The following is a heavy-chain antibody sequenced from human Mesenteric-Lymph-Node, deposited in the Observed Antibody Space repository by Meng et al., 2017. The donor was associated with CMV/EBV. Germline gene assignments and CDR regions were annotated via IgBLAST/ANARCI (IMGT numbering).Heavy chain of an antibody. CDR1: GYTFTSYD. CDR2: MNPNSGNT. J-gene: IGHJ6*02. CDR3: ARRTIFGVVTPYYYGMDV. D-gene: IGHD3-3*01. Sequence: SVKVSCKASGYTFTSYDINWVRQATGQGLEWMGWMNPNSGNTGYAQKFQGRVTITRNTSISTAYMELSSLRSEDTAVYYCARRTIFGVVTPYYYGMDVWGQGTTVTVSS. V-gene: IGHV1-8*03.